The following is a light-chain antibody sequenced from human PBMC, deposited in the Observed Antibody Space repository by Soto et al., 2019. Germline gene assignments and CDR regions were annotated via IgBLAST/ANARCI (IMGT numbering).Light chain of an antibody. J-gene: IGLJ1*01. V-gene: IGLV2-8*01. CDR1: SSDIGGYNY. CDR3: SSYAGSNNYV. CDR2: EVS. Sequence: QSVLTQPPSASGSPGQSVTISCTGTSSDIGGYNYVSWYQQHPGKAPKLMIYEVSKRPSGVPDRFSGSKSGNTASLTVSGLQAEDEAHYHCSSYAGSNNYVFGSGTKVPVL.